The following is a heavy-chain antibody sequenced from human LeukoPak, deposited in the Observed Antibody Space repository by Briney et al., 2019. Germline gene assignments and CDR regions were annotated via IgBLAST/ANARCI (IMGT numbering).Heavy chain of an antibody. CDR2: ISAYNGNT. Sequence: ASVKVSCKASGYTFTSYGISWVRQAPGQGLEWMGWISAYNGNTNYAQKLQGRVTMTTDTSTSTAYMELRSLRSDDTAVYYCARAYGSGSYSPVGYWGQGTLVTVSS. V-gene: IGHV1-18*01. CDR1: GYTFTSYG. D-gene: IGHD3-10*01. J-gene: IGHJ4*02. CDR3: ARAYGSGSYSPVGY.